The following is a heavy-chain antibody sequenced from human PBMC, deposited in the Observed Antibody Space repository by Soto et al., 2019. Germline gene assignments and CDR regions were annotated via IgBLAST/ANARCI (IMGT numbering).Heavy chain of an antibody. J-gene: IGHJ4*02. CDR3: ARDPVAYCGGDCRTFDY. D-gene: IGHD2-21*02. CDR2: ISYDGSNK. V-gene: IGHV3-30-3*01. CDR1: GFTFSSYA. Sequence: QVQLVESGGGVVQPGRSLRLSCAASGFTFSSYAMHWVRQAPGKGLEWVAVISYDGSNKYYADSVKGRFTISRDNSKNTLYLQMNSLRAEGTAVYYCARDPVAYCGGDCRTFDYWGQGTLVTVSS.